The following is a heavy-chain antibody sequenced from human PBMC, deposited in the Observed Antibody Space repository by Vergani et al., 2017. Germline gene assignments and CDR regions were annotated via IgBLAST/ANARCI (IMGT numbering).Heavy chain of an antibody. Sequence: QVQLQESGPGLVKPSQTLSLTCTVSGGSISSGDYYWSWIRQPPGKGLEWIGYIYYSGSTYYNPSLKSRVTISVDTSNNQFSLKLSSVTAADTAVYYCARALGYCSSTSCYRSGYYYYGMDVWGQXP. J-gene: IGHJ6*02. V-gene: IGHV4-30-4*08. CDR3: ARALGYCSSTSCYRSGYYYYGMDV. CDR1: GGSISSGDYY. CDR2: IYYSGST. D-gene: IGHD2-2*01.